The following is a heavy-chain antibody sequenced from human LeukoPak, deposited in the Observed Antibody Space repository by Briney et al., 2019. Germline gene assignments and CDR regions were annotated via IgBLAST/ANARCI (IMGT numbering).Heavy chain of an antibody. J-gene: IGHJ4*02. Sequence: SGGSLRLSCAASGFTFSSYGMHWVRQAPGKGLEWVAVISYDGSNKYYADSVKGRFTISRDNSKNTLYLQMNSLRAEDTAVYYCAKDQALWFGDYFDYWGQGTLVTVSS. V-gene: IGHV3-30*18. CDR2: ISYDGSNK. D-gene: IGHD3-10*01. CDR3: AKDQALWFGDYFDY. CDR1: GFTFSSYG.